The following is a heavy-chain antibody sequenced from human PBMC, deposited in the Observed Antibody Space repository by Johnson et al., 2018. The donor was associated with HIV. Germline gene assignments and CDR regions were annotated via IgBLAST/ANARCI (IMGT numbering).Heavy chain of an antibody. CDR1: GFTLRNCA. Sequence: VQLVESGGGLVQPGGSLRLSCAASGFTLRNCAINWGRRAPGKGLEWVSHITRTDLRTFYADSVRGRFNISRDNFKNTLYLQMNSLRVEDTALYYCARGFSDSSGYGYAFDIWGQGTMVTVSP. J-gene: IGHJ3*02. CDR3: ARGFSDSSGYGYAFDI. D-gene: IGHD3-22*01. V-gene: IGHV3-23*04. CDR2: ITRTDLRT.